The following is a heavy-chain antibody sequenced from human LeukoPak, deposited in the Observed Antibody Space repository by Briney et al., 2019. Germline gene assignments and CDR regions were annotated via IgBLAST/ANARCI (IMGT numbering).Heavy chain of an antibody. CDR2: INPNSGGT. D-gene: IGHD5-12*01. J-gene: IGHJ5*02. V-gene: IGHV1-2*04. CDR3: ARADIVATHERNWFDP. CDR1: GYTFTGYY. Sequence: ASVKVSCKASGYTFTGYYMHWVRQAPGQGLEWMGWINPNSGGTNYAQKFQGWVTMTRDTSISTAYMELSRLRSDDTAVYYCARADIVATHERNWFDPWGQGTLVTVSS.